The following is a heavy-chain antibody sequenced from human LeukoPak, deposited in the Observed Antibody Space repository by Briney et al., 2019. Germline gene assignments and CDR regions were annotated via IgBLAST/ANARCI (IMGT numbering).Heavy chain of an antibody. J-gene: IGHJ4*02. V-gene: IGHV4-61*02. CDR3: ARAGGQLVLDY. Sequence: PSETLSLTCTVSGGSISSGSYYWSWIRQPAGKGLEWIGRIYTSGSTNYNPSLKSRVTISVDTSKNQFSLKLSSVTAADTAVYYCARAGGQLVLDYWGQGTLVTVSS. CDR2: IYTSGST. CDR1: GGSISSGSYY. D-gene: IGHD6-6*01.